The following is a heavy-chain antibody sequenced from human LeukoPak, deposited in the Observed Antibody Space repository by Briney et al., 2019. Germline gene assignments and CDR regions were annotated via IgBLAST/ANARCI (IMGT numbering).Heavy chain of an antibody. CDR1: GYTFTGYY. J-gene: IGHJ4*02. CDR3: AREGPECSSTSCYFDY. CDR2: INPNSGGT. V-gene: IGHV1-2*02. Sequence: ASVKVSCKASGYTFTGYYMHWVRQVPGQGLEWMGWINPNSGGTNYAQKFQGRVTMTRGTSISTAYMELSRLRSDDTAVYYCAREGPECSSTSCYFDYWGQGTLVTVSS. D-gene: IGHD2-2*01.